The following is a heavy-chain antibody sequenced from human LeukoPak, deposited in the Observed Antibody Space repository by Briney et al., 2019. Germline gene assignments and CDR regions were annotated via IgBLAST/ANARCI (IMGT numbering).Heavy chain of an antibody. D-gene: IGHD3-10*01. CDR2: INHSGST. CDR1: GGSFSGYY. CDR3: ARGGGSGSYYGSYYYYYGMDV. Sequence: SETLSLTCAVYGGSFSGYYWSWIRQPPGKGLEWIGEINHSGSTKYNPSLKSRVTISVDTSKKQFSLKLSSVTAADTAVYYCARGGGSGSYYGSYYYYYGMDVWGQGTTVTVSS. J-gene: IGHJ6*02. V-gene: IGHV4-34*01.